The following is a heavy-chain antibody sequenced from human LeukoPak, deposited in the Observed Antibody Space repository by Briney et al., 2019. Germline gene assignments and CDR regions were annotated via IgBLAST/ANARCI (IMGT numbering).Heavy chain of an antibody. V-gene: IGHV1-2*06. D-gene: IGHD6-6*01. Sequence: ASVEVSCKASGYTFTGYYIHWVRQAPGQGLEWMGRINPKSGGTNYAQKFQGRVAMTRDTSISTAYMELSRLRSDDTAVYYCARDLFYSSSSDFDYWGQGTLVTVSS. CDR3: ARDLFYSSSSDFDY. J-gene: IGHJ4*02. CDR2: INPKSGGT. CDR1: GYTFTGYY.